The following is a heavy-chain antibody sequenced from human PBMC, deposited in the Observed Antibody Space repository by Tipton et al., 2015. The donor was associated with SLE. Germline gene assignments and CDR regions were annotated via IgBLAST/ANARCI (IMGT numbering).Heavy chain of an antibody. Sequence: GLVKPSETLSLTCAVSGYSISSGYYWGWIRQPPGKGLEWIGEINHSGSTNYNPSLKSRVTISVDTSKNQFSLKLTSVTAADTAVYYCASRPVVTGEGAGDYWGQGALVTVSS. J-gene: IGHJ4*02. CDR3: ASRPVVTGEGAGDY. CDR2: INHSGST. CDR1: GYSISSGYY. V-gene: IGHV4-38-2*01. D-gene: IGHD2-21*02.